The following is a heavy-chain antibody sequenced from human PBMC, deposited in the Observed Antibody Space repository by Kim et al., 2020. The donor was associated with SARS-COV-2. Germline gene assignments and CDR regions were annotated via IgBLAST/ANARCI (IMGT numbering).Heavy chain of an antibody. CDR3: ARYSSGWYFDY. CDR1: GGSISSSSYY. V-gene: IGHV4-39*07. CDR2: IYYSGST. D-gene: IGHD6-19*01. Sequence: SETLSLTCTVSGGSISSSSYYWGWIRQPPGKGLEWIGSIYYSGSTYYNPSLKSRVTISVDTSKNQFSLKLSSVTAADTAVYYCARYSSGWYFDYWGQGTLVTVSS. J-gene: IGHJ4*02.